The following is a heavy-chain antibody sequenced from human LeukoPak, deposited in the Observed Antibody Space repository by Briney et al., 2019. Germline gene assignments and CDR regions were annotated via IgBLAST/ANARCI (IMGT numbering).Heavy chain of an antibody. CDR2: IYYSGST. D-gene: IGHD3-3*01. CDR1: GGSISSHY. V-gene: IGHV4-59*11. Sequence: SETLSLTCNVSGGSISSHYWSWIRQPPGKGLEWIGYIYYSGSTNYNPSLKSRVTISVDTSKNQFSLKLSSVTAADTAMYYCARSPLTRNFDIWGHGTMVTVSS. J-gene: IGHJ3*02. CDR3: ARSPLTRNFDI.